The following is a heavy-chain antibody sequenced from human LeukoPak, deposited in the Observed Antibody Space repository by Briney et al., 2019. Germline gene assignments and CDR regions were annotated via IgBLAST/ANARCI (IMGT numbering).Heavy chain of an antibody. Sequence: KPGASVKVSCKASGYTSTDYYMHWVRQAPGQGFEWMGWINPNDGDTNYAQKFQGRVTMTRDTSISTAHMEVSRLRSDDTAVYYCARANFLYCSSTTCLFDYWGQGTLVTVSS. V-gene: IGHV1-2*02. CDR2: INPNDGDT. CDR1: GYTSTDYY. D-gene: IGHD2-2*01. CDR3: ARANFLYCSSTTCLFDY. J-gene: IGHJ4*02.